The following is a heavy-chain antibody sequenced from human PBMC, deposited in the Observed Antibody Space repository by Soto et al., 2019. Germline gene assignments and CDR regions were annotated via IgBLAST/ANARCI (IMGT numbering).Heavy chain of an antibody. D-gene: IGHD3-10*01. CDR2: IIPIFGTA. J-gene: IGHJ5*02. CDR3: ARDREAAAVRGFVP. V-gene: IGHV1-69*12. CDR1: GGTFSSYA. Sequence: QVQLVQSGAEVKKPGSSVKVSCKASGGTFSSYAISWVRQAPRQGLEWMGGIIPIFGTANYAQKFQGRVTITADESRRTAYMERSSLRCEDRSVYYCARDREAAAVRGFVPWGQGTLVTVSS.